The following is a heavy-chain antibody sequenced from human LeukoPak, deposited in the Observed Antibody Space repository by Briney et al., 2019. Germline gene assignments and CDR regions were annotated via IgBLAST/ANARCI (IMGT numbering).Heavy chain of an antibody. CDR3: AKEGPNWGDFDY. CDR1: GFTFSSYS. D-gene: IGHD7-27*01. Sequence: VGSLRLSCAASGFTFSSYSMHCIRQAPGKGLEWISSISTSSSYMYFADSVKGRFTISRDNAKSSLYLQMNSLRAEDTAVYYCAKEGPNWGDFDYWGQGTLVTVSS. CDR2: ISTSSSYM. J-gene: IGHJ4*02. V-gene: IGHV3-21*04.